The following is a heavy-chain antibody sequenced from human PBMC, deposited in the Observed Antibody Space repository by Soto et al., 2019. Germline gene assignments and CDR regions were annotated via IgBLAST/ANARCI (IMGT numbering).Heavy chain of an antibody. V-gene: IGHV4-30-4*01. CDR1: GGSISSGDYY. CDR3: RRSSRYSTDV. J-gene: IGHJ6*02. CDR2: IYYSGST. D-gene: IGHD6-19*01. Sequence: SETLSLTCTVSGGSISSGDYYWSWIRQPPGKGLEWIGYIYYSGSTYYNPSLKSRVTISVDTSKNRFSLNLISVTAADTAVYYCRRSSRYSTDVWGQGITVTVSS.